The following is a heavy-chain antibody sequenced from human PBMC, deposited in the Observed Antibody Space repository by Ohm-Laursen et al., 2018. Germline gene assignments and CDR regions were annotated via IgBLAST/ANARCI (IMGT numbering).Heavy chain of an antibody. CDR2: ISSSSSYI. Sequence: SLRLSCAASGFTFSSYSMNWVRQAPGKGLEWVSSISSSSSYIYYADSVKGRFTISRDNAKNSLYLQMNSPRAEDTAVYHCARDRGYYDSSGYYGSGGFDYWGQGTLVTVSS. J-gene: IGHJ4*02. D-gene: IGHD3-22*01. V-gene: IGHV3-21*01. CDR3: ARDRGYYDSSGYYGSGGFDY. CDR1: GFTFSSYS.